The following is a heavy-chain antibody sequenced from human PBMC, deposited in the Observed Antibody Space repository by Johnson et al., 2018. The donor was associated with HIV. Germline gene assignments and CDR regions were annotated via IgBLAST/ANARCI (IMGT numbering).Heavy chain of an antibody. CDR3: ARPYYYDSSGYSNAFDI. CDR1: GFTFDDYG. J-gene: IGHJ3*02. CDR2: INWNGGST. D-gene: IGHD3-22*01. V-gene: IGHV3-20*04. Sequence: VQLVESGGGVVRPGGSLRLSCAASGFTFDDYGMSWVRQGPGKGLEWVASINWNGGSTGYADSVKGRFTISRDNAKNSLYLQMNSLRAEDTAVYYCARPYYYDSSGYSNAFDIWGQGTMVTVSS.